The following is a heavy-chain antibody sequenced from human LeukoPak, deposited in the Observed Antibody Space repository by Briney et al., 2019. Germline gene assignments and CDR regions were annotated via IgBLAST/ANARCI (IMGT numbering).Heavy chain of an antibody. V-gene: IGHV3-21*01. D-gene: IGHD6-6*01. Sequence: GGSLRLSCAASGFTFSSYSMNWVRQAPGKGREWVSSISSSSGYIYCADSMKGRFTISRDNAKKSLYLQMNSLRAEDTAVYYCARDSSIAAHDAFDIWGQGTMVTVSS. J-gene: IGHJ3*02. CDR2: ISSSSGYI. CDR3: ARDSSIAAHDAFDI. CDR1: GFTFSSYS.